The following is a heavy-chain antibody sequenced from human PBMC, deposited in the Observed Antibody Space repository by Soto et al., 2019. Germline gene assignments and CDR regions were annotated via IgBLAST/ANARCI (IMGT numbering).Heavy chain of an antibody. CDR3: ERTSIFGVVLNAFDI. CDR1: GGAFRGGGYY. CDR2: ISYSGNT. D-gene: IGHD3-3*01. V-gene: IGHV4-31*03. J-gene: IGHJ3*02. Sequence: TLSLTCTVSGGAFRGGGYYWSWIRQHPGKGLEWMGYISYSGNTKYKPSLQSRITISVDTSENQFSLRLTSVTAADTAIYFCERTSIFGVVLNAFDIWGQGTLVTVSS.